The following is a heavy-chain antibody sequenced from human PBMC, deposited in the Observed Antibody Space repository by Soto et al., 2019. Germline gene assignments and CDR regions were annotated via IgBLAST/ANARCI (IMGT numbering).Heavy chain of an antibody. CDR1: GGSISSYY. D-gene: IGHD2-15*01. CDR2: IYYRGST. J-gene: IGHJ6*01. Sequence: QVQLQESGPGLVKPSETLSLTCTVSGGSISSYYWSWIRQPPGKGLEWIGYIYYRGSTNYNPSLKSRVTISVDTSKNQFSLKLSSVTAADTAVYYCARGQEDIVVVVAATKNYYYSMDVWRQGTTVTVSS. CDR3: ARGQEDIVVVVAATKNYYYSMDV. V-gene: IGHV4-59*01.